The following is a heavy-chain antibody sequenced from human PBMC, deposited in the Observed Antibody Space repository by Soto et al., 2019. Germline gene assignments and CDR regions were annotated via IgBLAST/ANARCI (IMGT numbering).Heavy chain of an antibody. Sequence: QVQLVQSGAEVKQPGASVKVSCKASGYTFTSYGVSWVRQAPGQGLEWMGWISAHSGNTNYAQKFQGRVTMTTGTSTNTAFLELSSLTPEDTAVNYCSRDDHKCIDTTETGDAFDTWCQGTMVTVSS. V-gene: IGHV1-18*01. CDR2: ISAHSGNT. CDR3: SRDDHKCIDTTETGDAFDT. D-gene: IGHD2-2*01. CDR1: GYTFTSYG. J-gene: IGHJ3*02.